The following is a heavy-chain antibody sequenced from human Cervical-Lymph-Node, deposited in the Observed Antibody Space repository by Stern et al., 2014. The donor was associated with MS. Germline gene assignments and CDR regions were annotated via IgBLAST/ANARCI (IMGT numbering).Heavy chain of an antibody. D-gene: IGHD1-14*01. CDR2: VNTDSGTT. CDR1: GYRFTTYD. V-gene: IGHV1-8*01. CDR3: ARGGRGAFDV. J-gene: IGHJ3*01. Sequence: VQLVESGAEARMPGASVKVTCKTSGYRFTTYDFNWVRQAPGQGLEWMGWVNTDSGTTGYAPKFQGRLTLTTTTSLKTTSMELRSLRPDDTAVYYCARGGRGAFDVWGQGTTVTVSS.